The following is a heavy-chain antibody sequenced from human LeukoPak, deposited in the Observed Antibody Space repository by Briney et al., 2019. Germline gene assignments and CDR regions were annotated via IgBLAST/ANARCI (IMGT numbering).Heavy chain of an antibody. CDR1: GYTFTSYY. Sequence: ASVKVSCQASGYTFTSYYMHWVRQAPGQGLEWMGIINPSGGSTSYAQKFQGRVTMTRDTSTSTVYMELSSLRSEDTAVYYCARDVQVVPAAIWTWSVTIFDYWGQGTLVTVSS. CDR2: INPSGGST. D-gene: IGHD2-2*02. CDR3: ARDVQVVPAAIWTWSVTIFDY. J-gene: IGHJ4*02. V-gene: IGHV1-46*01.